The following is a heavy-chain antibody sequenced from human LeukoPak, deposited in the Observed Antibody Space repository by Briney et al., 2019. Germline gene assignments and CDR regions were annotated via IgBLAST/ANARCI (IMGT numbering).Heavy chain of an antibody. Sequence: PSETLSLTCAVSGGSLSSYYWSWLPQPPGKGLEGIGNIYYSGSTNYNPSLKSRVTISVDTSKNQFSLNLSSMTAADTAVYYCARTDQSGYSFGSDFDYWGQGTLVTVSS. CDR1: GGSLSSYY. CDR3: ARTDQSGYSFGSDFDY. V-gene: IGHV4-59*01. J-gene: IGHJ4*02. CDR2: IYYSGST. D-gene: IGHD5-18*01.